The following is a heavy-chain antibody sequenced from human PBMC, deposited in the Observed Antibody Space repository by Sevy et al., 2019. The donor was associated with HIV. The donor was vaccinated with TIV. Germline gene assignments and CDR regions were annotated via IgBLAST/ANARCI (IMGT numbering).Heavy chain of an antibody. Sequence: GGSLRLSCAASGFTFSNHAMHWVRRAPGKGLGWGPFLGYDGTNEYYADSVKGRFTISRDNSKNTLYLQMNSLRPEDTAVYYCARDRKVLLVVYAIPFDVFDIWGQGTMVTVSS. CDR3: ARDRKVLLVVYAIPFDVFDI. D-gene: IGHD2-8*02. CDR2: LGYDGTNE. J-gene: IGHJ3*02. CDR1: GFTFSNHA. V-gene: IGHV3-30*02.